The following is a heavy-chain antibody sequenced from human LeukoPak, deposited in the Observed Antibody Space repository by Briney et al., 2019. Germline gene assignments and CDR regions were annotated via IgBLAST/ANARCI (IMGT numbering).Heavy chain of an antibody. D-gene: IGHD3-22*01. J-gene: IGHJ4*02. CDR2: IYTSGST. Sequence: SETLSLTCAVDGGSFSGYYWSWIRQPAGKGLEWIGRIYTSGSTNYNPSLKSRVTMSVDTSKNQFSLKLSSVTAADTAVYYCAREVYYYDSSGYSRTYYFDYWGQGTLVTVSS. V-gene: IGHV4-59*10. CDR1: GGSFSGYY. CDR3: AREVYYYDSSGYSRTYYFDY.